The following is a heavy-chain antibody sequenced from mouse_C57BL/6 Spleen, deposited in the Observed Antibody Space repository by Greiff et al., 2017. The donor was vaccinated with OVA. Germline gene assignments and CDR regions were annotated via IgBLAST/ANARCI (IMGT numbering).Heavy chain of an antibody. V-gene: IGHV1-15*01. CDR3: TRSGTAWFAY. D-gene: IGHD3-3*01. CDR1: GYTFTDYE. J-gene: IGHJ3*01. Sequence: VKVVESGAELVRPGASVTLSCKASGYTFTDYEMHWVKQTPVHGLEWIGAIDPETGGTAYNQKFKGKAILTADKSSSTAYMELRSLTSEDSAVYYCTRSGTAWFAYWGQGTLVTVSA. CDR2: IDPETGGT.